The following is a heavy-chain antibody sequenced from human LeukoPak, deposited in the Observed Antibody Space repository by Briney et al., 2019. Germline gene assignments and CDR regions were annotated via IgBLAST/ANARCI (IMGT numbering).Heavy chain of an antibody. V-gene: IGHV3-64*01. D-gene: IGHD3-22*01. CDR3: ARVGHYYEITGLPDQIDY. Sequence: PGGSLRLSCAASGFTFSSYAMHWVRQAPGKGLEYVSAISSNGGSTYYANSVKGRFTISRDNSKNTLYLQMNSLRAEDTAVYYCARVGHYYEITGLPDQIDYWGQGTLVTVSS. CDR1: GFTFSSYA. CDR2: ISSNGGST. J-gene: IGHJ4*02.